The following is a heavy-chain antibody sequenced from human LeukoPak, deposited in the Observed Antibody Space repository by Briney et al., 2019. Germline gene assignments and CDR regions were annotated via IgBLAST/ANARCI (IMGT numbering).Heavy chain of an antibody. D-gene: IGHD1-7*01. Sequence: SGTLSLTCTVSGGSISSSSYYWGWIRQPPGKGLEWIGSIYYSGSTYYNPSLKSRVTISVDTSKNQFSLKLSSVTAADTAVYYCARLELELRAWYDPWGQGTLVTVSS. CDR3: ARLELELRAWYDP. J-gene: IGHJ5*02. V-gene: IGHV4-39*07. CDR2: IYYSGST. CDR1: GGSISSSSYY.